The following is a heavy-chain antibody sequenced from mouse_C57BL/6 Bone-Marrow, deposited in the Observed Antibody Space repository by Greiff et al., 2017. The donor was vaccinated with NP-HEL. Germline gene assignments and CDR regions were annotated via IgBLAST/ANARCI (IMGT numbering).Heavy chain of an antibody. J-gene: IGHJ2*01. CDR2: INPNNGGT. Sequence: VQLQQSGPELVKPGASVKMSCKASGYTFTDYNMHWVKQSHGKSLEWIGYINPNNGGTSYNQKFKGKATLTVNKSSSTAYMELRSLTSEESAVYYCARVTTVAGGYWGQGTTLTVSS. CDR1: GYTFTDYN. D-gene: IGHD1-1*01. V-gene: IGHV1-22*01. CDR3: ARVTTVAGGY.